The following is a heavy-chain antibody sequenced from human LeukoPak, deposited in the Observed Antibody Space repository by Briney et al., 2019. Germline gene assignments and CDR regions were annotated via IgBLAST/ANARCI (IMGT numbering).Heavy chain of an antibody. CDR1: GFTFSSYW. D-gene: IGHD2-15*01. CDR2: VDSDGTST. V-gene: IGHV3-74*01. Sequence: GGSLRLSCAASGFTFSSYWMHWVRQAPGEGLVWVSRVDSDGTSTSYADSVKGRFTISRDNAKNTLFLQMNSLRADDTAVYYCARDGTLGSHDYWGQGTLVTVSS. CDR3: ARDGTLGSHDY. J-gene: IGHJ4*02.